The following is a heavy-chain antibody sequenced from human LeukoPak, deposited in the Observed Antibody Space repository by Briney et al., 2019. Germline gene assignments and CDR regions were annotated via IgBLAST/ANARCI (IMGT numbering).Heavy chain of an antibody. CDR2: IYWDDDK. CDR1: GFSLSTSGVG. CDR3: ASPGVTMVRGVLPTHFDY. V-gene: IGHV2-5*02. Sequence: SGPTLVKPTQTLTLTCTFSGFSLSTSGVGVGWIRQPPGKALEWLALIYWDDDKRYSPSLKSRLTITKDTSKNQVVLTMTDMDPVDTATYYCASPGVTMVRGVLPTHFDYWGQGTLVTVSS. J-gene: IGHJ4*02. D-gene: IGHD3-10*01.